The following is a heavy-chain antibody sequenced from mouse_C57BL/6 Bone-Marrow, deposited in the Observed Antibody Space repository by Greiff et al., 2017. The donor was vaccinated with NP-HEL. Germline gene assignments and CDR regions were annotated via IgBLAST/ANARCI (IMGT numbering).Heavy chain of an antibody. D-gene: IGHD1-1*01. J-gene: IGHJ3*01. CDR2: IWSGGST. CDR1: GFSFTSYG. V-gene: IGHV2-2*01. CDR3: DRRYYGSSYGFAY. Sequence: QVQLQQSGPGLVQPSQSLSISCTVSGFSFTSYGVHWVRQSPGKGLEWLGVIWSGGSTAYNAAFISSLSISKDNSKSQVFFKMNSLQADDTAIYYCDRRYYGSSYGFAYWGQGTLVTVSA.